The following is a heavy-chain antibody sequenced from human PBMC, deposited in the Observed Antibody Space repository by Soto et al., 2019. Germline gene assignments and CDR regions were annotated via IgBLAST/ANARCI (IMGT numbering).Heavy chain of an antibody. J-gene: IGHJ4*02. D-gene: IGHD3-9*01. CDR2: INHSGST. V-gene: IGHV4-34*01. CDR3: ARWGKGGILTVYYGPSGVRNLFDY. CDR1: GGSFSGYY. Sequence: KTSETLSLTCAVYGGSFSGYYWSWIRQPPGKGLEWIGEINHSGSTNYNPSLKSRVTISVDTSKNQFSLKLSSVTAADTAVYYCARWGKGGILTVYYGPSGVRNLFDYWGQGTLVTVSS.